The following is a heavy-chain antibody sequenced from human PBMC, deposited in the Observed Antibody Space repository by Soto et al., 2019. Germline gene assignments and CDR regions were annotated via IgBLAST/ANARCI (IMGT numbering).Heavy chain of an antibody. CDR2: IWYDGSNK. CDR3: ARDYDSSGYPRYYFDY. CDR1: GCTFSSYG. V-gene: IGHV3-33*08. Sequence: PGGSLRLSCAASGCTFSSYGMHWFRQAPGKGLEWVAVIWYDGSNKYYADSVKGRFTISRDNSKNTLYLQMNSLRAEDTAVYYCARDYDSSGYPRYYFDYWGQGTLVTVSS. D-gene: IGHD3-22*01. J-gene: IGHJ4*02.